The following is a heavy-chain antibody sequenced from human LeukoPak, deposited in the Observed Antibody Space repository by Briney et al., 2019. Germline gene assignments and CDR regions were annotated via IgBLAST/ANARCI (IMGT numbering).Heavy chain of an antibody. Sequence: SETLSLTCTVSGGSISSYYWSWIRQPPGKGLEWIGYIYYSGSTNYNPSLKSRVTISVDTSKNQFSLKLSSVTAADTAVYYCAKDLEGSNWVIGYFDYWGQGTLVTVSS. V-gene: IGHV4-59*12. D-gene: IGHD6-13*01. CDR1: GGSISSYY. CDR2: IYYSGST. CDR3: AKDLEGSNWVIGYFDY. J-gene: IGHJ4*02.